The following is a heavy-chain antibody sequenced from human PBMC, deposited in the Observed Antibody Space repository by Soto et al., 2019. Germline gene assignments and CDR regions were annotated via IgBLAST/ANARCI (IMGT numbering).Heavy chain of an antibody. Sequence: EVQLVESGGVLVQPGGSLRLSCAASGSTFNTSWMTWVRQAPGKGLEWVDNIKQDGTEKYYVDSVKGRFNISRENAKXXXXXXXXXXXXXXXXXXXXXXXRLSSWCQGTLVTVSS. CDR1: GSTFNTSW. CDR2: IKQDGTEK. J-gene: IGHJ5*02. CDR3: XXXRLSS. V-gene: IGHV3-7*01.